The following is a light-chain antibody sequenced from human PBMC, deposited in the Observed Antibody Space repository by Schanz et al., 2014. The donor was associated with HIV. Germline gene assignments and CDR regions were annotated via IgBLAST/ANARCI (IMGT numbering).Light chain of an antibody. CDR2: DVN. CDR3: SSYTSSSTWV. J-gene: IGLJ3*02. Sequence: QSVLTQPASVSGSPGQSITISCSGDSSDIGGYDYVSWFQQHPGKAPKLIIYDVNNRPSGVSFRFSGSKSGNTASLTISGLQADDEADYYCSSYTSSSTWVFGGGTKLTV. V-gene: IGLV2-14*03. CDR1: SSDIGGYDY.